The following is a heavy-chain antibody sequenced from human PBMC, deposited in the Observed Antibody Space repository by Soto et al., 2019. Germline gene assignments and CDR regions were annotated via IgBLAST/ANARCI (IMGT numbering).Heavy chain of an antibody. J-gene: IGHJ4*02. CDR3: ARGLSSGWYSYYFDY. CDR1: GGSISSYY. Sequence: PSETLSLTCTVSGGSISSYYWSWIRQPPGKGLEWIGYIYYSGSTNYNPSLKSRVTISVDTSKNQFSLKLSSVTAADTAVYYCARGLSSGWYSYYFDYWGQGTRVTVSS. D-gene: IGHD6-19*01. CDR2: IYYSGST. V-gene: IGHV4-59*01.